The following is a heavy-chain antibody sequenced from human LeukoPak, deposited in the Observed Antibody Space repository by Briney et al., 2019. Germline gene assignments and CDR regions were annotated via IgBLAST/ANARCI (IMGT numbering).Heavy chain of an antibody. CDR2: ISDSGGST. V-gene: IGHV3-23*01. D-gene: IGHD3-10*01. Sequence: GGSLRLSCAVSGITLSNYGMIWVRQAPGKGLECVAGISDSGGSTNYADSVKGRFTISRDNAKNTLYLQMNSLRAEDTAVYFCAKRGVVIRVILVGFHKQAYYFDSWGQGALVTVSS. CDR3: AKRGVVIRVILVGFHKQAYYFDS. J-gene: IGHJ4*02. CDR1: GITLSNYG.